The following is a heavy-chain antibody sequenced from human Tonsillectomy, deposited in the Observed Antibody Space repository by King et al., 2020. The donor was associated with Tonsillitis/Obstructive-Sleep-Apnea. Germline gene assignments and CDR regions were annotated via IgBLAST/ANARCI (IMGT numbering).Heavy chain of an antibody. CDR2: ISSDGGNK. CDR1: GFTFSSYT. J-gene: IGHJ4*02. Sequence: VQLVESGGGVVQPGRSLRLSCAASGFTFSSYTMHWVRQAPGKGLEWVAVISSDGGNKYYADSVKGRFTISRDNSKNTLYLQMNSLRAEDTAVYYCARGGLRDRGDYWGQGTLVTVSS. V-gene: IGHV3-30*01. CDR3: ARGGLRDRGDY. D-gene: IGHD3-16*01.